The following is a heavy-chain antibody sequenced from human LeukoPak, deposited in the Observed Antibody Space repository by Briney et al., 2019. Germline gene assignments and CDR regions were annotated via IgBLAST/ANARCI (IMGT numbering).Heavy chain of an antibody. Sequence: PSETLSLTCAVYGGSFSGYYWSWIRQPPGKGLEWIGEINHSGSTNYNPSLKSRVTISVDTSKNQFSLKLRSVTAADTAVYYCARFRNVGYYYDSSGRLNAFDIWGQGTMVTVSS. J-gene: IGHJ3*02. CDR3: ARFRNVGYYYDSSGRLNAFDI. D-gene: IGHD3-22*01. CDR2: INHSGST. CDR1: GGSFSGYY. V-gene: IGHV4-34*01.